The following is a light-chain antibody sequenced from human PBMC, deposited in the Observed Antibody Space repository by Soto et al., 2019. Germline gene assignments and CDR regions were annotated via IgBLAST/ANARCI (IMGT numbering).Light chain of an antibody. Sequence: MVLTQAPGTLSFSPGERATLSCRASQSVSSTYLVWYQQKPGQAPRLLIYGASSRATGIPDRFSGSGSGTDFTLTISRLEAEDFAVYYCQQYGNSPPGLPFGGRTQVDIK. CDR1: QSVSSTY. V-gene: IGKV3-20*01. CDR2: GAS. J-gene: IGKJ4*02. CDR3: QQYGNSPPGLP.